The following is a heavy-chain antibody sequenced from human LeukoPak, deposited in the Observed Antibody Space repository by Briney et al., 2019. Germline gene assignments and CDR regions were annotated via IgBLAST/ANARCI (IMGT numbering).Heavy chain of an antibody. CDR2: IYSGDST. V-gene: IGHV3-66*02. Sequence: PGGSLRLSCAASGFTVSTNYMSWVRRAPGKGLEWVSVIYSGDSTYYADSVKGRFTISRDNSKNMLYLQMNSLRAEDTAVYYCARRSAYSHWGQGTLFTVSS. CDR3: ARRSAYSH. CDR1: GFTVSTNY. J-gene: IGHJ4*02. D-gene: IGHD3-22*01.